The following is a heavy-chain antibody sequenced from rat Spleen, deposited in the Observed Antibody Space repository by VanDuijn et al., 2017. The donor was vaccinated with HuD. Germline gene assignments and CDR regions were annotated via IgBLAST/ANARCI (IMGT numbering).Heavy chain of an antibody. V-gene: IGHV3-1*01. CDR2: ISYSGSI. J-gene: IGHJ2*01. CDR1: GYSITSNY. D-gene: IGHD1-2*01. Sequence: EVQLQESGPGLVKPSQSLSLTCSVTGYSITSNYWGWIRKFPGNKMEWMAYISYSGSIDFNPSLKSRISITRDTTKNQFFLQLNSVTTEDTATYYCARSDYYYSNYIPFAFWGQGVMVTVSS. CDR3: ARSDYYYSNYIPFAF.